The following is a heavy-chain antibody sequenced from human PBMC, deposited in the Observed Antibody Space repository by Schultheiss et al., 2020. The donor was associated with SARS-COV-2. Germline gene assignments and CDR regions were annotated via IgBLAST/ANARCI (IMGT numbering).Heavy chain of an antibody. CDR1: GFTFSSYA. CDR2: ISSSGSTI. D-gene: IGHD3-3*01. CDR3: ARVSRVVIRYFDL. J-gene: IGHJ2*01. Sequence: GSLRLSCAASGFTFSSYAMSWVRQAPGKGLEWVSYISSSGSTIYYADSVKGRFTISRDNAKNSLYLQMNSLRAEDTAVYYCARVSRVVIRYFDLWGRGTLVTVSS. V-gene: IGHV3-48*04.